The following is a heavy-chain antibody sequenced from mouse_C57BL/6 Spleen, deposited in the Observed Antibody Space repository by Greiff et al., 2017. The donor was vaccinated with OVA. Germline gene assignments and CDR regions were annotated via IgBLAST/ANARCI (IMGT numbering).Heavy chain of an antibody. CDR2: ISSGGSYT. CDR3: ARHQLTGTSWFAY. V-gene: IGHV5-6*01. J-gene: IGHJ3*01. Sequence: DVQLVESGGDLVKPGGSLKLSCAASGFTFSSYGMSWVRQTPDKRLEWVATISSGGSYTYYPDSVEGRFTISRDNAKNTLYLQMSSLKSEDTAMYHCARHQLTGTSWFAYWGQGTLVTVSA. CDR1: GFTFSSYG. D-gene: IGHD4-1*01.